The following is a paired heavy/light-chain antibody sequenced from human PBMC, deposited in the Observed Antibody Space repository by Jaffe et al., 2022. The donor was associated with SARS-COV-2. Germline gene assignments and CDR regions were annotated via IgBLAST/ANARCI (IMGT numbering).Light chain of an antibody. CDR3: MQRIYFPYT. Sequence: DVIMTQTPLSLPVTPGEPASISCRSSQSLLDPDDGNIYLDWYLQKPGQSPQLLIYTLSYRASGVPERFSGSGSGSNFRLKISRVEAEDVGVYYCMQRIYFPYTFGQGTRLEIK. CDR1: QSLLDPDDGNIY. J-gene: IGKJ2*01. CDR2: TLS. V-gene: IGKV2-40*01.
Heavy chain of an antibody. Sequence: EVQLVQSGAAVKKPGQSLKISCQGSGFRFTDYWIGWVRQLPGKGLEWMGTVYPGDSDTRYNPSFQGQVTFSADKSINTAYLQWSSLKASDTGMYFCARRRADGTYPPFNVFDYWGRGTLVTVSS. J-gene: IGHJ4*02. D-gene: IGHD1-26*01. CDR3: ARRRADGTYPPFNVFDY. CDR1: GFRFTDYW. V-gene: IGHV5-51*01. CDR2: VYPGDSDT.